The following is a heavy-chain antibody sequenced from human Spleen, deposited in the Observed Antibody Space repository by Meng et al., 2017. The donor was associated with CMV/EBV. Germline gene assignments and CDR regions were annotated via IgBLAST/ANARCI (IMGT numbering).Heavy chain of an antibody. D-gene: IGHD6-6*01. CDR1: GFTFSSYW. CDR3: ARASSIAAYDSYYYGMDV. J-gene: IGHJ6*02. V-gene: IGHV3-7*01. Sequence: GESLKISCAASGFTFSSYWMDWVRQAPGKGLEWVANIKQDGSEKYCVDSVKGRFTISRDNAKNSLYLQMNSLRAEDTAVYYCARASSIAAYDSYYYGMDVWGQGTTVTVSS. CDR2: IKQDGSEK.